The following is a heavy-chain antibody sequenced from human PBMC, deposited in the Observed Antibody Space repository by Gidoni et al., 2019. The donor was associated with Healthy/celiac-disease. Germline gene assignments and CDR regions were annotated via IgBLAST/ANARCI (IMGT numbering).Heavy chain of an antibody. CDR3: ARLCSTSCFFPGMGTSDAFDI. V-gene: IGHV4-39*01. CDR1: GGSISSSSYY. J-gene: IGHJ3*02. D-gene: IGHD2-2*01. Sequence: QLQLQESGPGLVKPSATLSLTCTVSGGSISSSSYYWGWLRQPPGKGLEWIGSIYYSGSTYYNPSLKSRVTISVDTSKNQFSLKLSSVTAADTAVYYCARLCSTSCFFPGMGTSDAFDIWGQGTMVTVSS. CDR2: IYYSGST.